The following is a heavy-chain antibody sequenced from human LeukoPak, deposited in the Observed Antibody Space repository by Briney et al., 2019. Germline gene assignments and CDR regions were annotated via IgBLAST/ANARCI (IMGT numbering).Heavy chain of an antibody. CDR3: ARGPYLGNSNNWFDP. D-gene: IGHD4-23*01. Sequence: SQTLSLTCAVSGGSVGGAGQSWSWLRQSRGKALEWIAYIFYSGSTYYNPSLKRRVTILIDTSKNQFSLKLSSVTAADTAVYYCARGPYLGNSNNWFDPWGPGTLVTVSS. CDR2: IFYSGST. J-gene: IGHJ5*02. CDR1: GGSVGGAGQS. V-gene: IGHV4-30-2*06.